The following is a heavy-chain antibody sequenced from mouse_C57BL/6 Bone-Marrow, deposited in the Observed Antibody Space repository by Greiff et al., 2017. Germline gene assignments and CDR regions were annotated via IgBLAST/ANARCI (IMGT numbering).Heavy chain of an antibody. CDR1: GYTFTSYG. J-gene: IGHJ4*01. CDR2: IYPRSGNT. V-gene: IGHV1-81*01. Sequence: QVQLQQSGAELARPGASVKLSCKASGYTFTSYGISWVKQRTGQGLEWIGEIYPRSGNTYYNEKFKGKATPTADKSSSTAYMELRSLTSEDSAVYFCARYYFYAMDYWGQGTSVTVSS. CDR3: ARYYFYAMDY. D-gene: IGHD1-1*01.